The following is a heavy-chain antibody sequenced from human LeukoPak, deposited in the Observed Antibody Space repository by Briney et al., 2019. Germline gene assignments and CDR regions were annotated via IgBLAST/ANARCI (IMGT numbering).Heavy chain of an antibody. CDR1: GGSIDSHF. J-gene: IGHJ3*02. CDR3: ARLKVADSESFDI. Sequence: SETLSLTCTVSGGSIDSHFWSWIRQPPGKGLEWIGNIFFSGSTNNNPSLEGRLTISQDSSKNQVSPRLASATAADTAIYYCARLKVADSESFDIWGHGTLVAVSS. V-gene: IGHV4-59*08. CDR2: IFFSGST.